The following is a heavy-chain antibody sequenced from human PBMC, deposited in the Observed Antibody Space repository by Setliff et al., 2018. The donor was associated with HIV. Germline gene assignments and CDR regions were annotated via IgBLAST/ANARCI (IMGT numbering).Heavy chain of an antibody. CDR2: IYHSGST. V-gene: IGHV4-28*01. CDR3: ARKPDSRNWFDP. Sequence: KPSETLSLTCAVSGSSISTSYWWGGSRQPPGKGMEWIGYIYHSGSTYYNPSLKSRDTLSVDTPKNQFSLQLTSVNAVDTAVYYGARKPDSRNWFDPWGQGTLVTVSS. CDR1: GSSISTSYW. J-gene: IGHJ5*02.